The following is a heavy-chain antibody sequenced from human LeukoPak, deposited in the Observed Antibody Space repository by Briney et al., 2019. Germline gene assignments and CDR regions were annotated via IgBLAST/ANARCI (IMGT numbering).Heavy chain of an antibody. CDR2: IIPIFGTA. J-gene: IGHJ4*02. V-gene: IGHV1-69*13. CDR1: GGTFSSYA. Sequence: SVKVSCKASGGTFSSYAISWVRQAPGQGLGWMGGIIPIFGTANYAQKFQGRVTITADESTSTAYMELSSLRSEDTAVYYCARDVDTASNFDYWGQGTLVTVSS. D-gene: IGHD5-18*01. CDR3: ARDVDTASNFDY.